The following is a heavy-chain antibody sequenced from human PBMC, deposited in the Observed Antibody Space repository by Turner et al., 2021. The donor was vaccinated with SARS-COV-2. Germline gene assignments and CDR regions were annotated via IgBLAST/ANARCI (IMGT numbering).Heavy chain of an antibody. CDR1: GGSISSSAFY. CDR2: IYYSGNT. CDR3: VRLPDYDILTK. J-gene: IGHJ4*02. Sequence: QLQLQESGPGLVKPSETLSLTCTVSGGSISSSAFYWGWVLQPPGKGLEWIGAIYYSGNTYYNPSLNSRLTISFDRSRNQFSVRLRSVTAADTAVYYCVRLPDYDILTKWGQGTLVTVSS. V-gene: IGHV4-39*01. D-gene: IGHD3-9*01.